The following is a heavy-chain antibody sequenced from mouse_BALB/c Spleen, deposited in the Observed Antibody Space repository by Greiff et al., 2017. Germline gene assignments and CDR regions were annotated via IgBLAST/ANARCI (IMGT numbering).Heavy chain of an antibody. D-gene: IGHD3-3*01. J-gene: IGHJ4*01. CDR3: TRGWDYAMDY. CDR2: INPSNGGT. CDR1: GYTFTSYY. Sequence: QVQLQQPGAELVKPGASVKLSCKASGYTFTSYYMYWVKQRPGQGLEWIGGINPSNGGTNFNEKFKSKATLTVDKSSSTAYTQLSSLTSEDSAVYYCTRGWDYAMDYWGQGTSVTVSS. V-gene: IGHV1S81*02.